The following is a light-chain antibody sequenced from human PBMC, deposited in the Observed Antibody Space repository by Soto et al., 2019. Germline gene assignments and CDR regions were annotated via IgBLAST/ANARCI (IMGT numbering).Light chain of an antibody. Sequence: EIVMTQPPATLSVSPGERANLSCRASQSVSSNLAWYQQKPGQAPRLLIYGASTRATGIPARFSGSGSGTEFTLNISSLQSEDFAVYYCQQYNNWRPWTFGQGTNVEIK. CDR2: GAS. V-gene: IGKV3-15*01. J-gene: IGKJ1*01. CDR1: QSVSSN. CDR3: QQYNNWRPWT.